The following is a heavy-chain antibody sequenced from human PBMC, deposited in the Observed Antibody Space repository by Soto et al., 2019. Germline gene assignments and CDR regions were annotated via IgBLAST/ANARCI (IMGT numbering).Heavy chain of an antibody. CDR2: IWYDGSNK. CDR1: GFTFSSYG. J-gene: IGHJ6*02. V-gene: IGHV3-33*01. Sequence: PGGSLRLSCAASGFTFSSYGMHWVRQAPGKGLEWVAVIWYDGSNKYYADSVKGRFTISRDNSKNTLYLQMNSLRAEDTAVYYCARDSQGLLLWFGELWPSGMDVWGQGTTVTAS. D-gene: IGHD3-10*01. CDR3: ARDSQGLLLWFGELWPSGMDV.